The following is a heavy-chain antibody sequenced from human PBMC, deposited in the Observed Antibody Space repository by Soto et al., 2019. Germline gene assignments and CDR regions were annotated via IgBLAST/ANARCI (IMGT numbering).Heavy chain of an antibody. J-gene: IGHJ5*02. CDR3: ARGGDCGGDCSPQENWFDP. CDR2: INHSGST. Sequence: SETLSLTCAVYGGSFSGYYWSWIRQPPGKGLEWIGEINHSGSTNYNPSLKSRVTISVDTSKNQFSLKLNSVTAADTAVYYCARGGDCGGDCSPQENWFDPWGQGTLVTVSS. V-gene: IGHV4-34*01. D-gene: IGHD2-21*02. CDR1: GGSFSGYY.